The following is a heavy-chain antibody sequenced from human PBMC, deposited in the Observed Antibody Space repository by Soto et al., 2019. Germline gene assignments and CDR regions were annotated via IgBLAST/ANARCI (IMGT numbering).Heavy chain of an antibody. J-gene: IGHJ4*02. Sequence: GGSLRLSCAASGFTFSSYGMHWVRQAPGKGLEWVAVISYDGSNKYYADSVKGRFTISRDNSKNTLYLQMNSLRAEDTAVYYCAKNRGNYYDSLGVLDYWGQGTLVTVSS. D-gene: IGHD3-22*01. CDR3: AKNRGNYYDSLGVLDY. CDR2: ISYDGSNK. CDR1: GFTFSSYG. V-gene: IGHV3-30*18.